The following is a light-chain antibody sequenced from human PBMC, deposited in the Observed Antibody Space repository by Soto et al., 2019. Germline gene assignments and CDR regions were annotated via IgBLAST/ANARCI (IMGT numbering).Light chain of an antibody. CDR2: GAS. Sequence: EIVLTQSPGTLSLSPGERDTLSCRASQSVSNSYLAWYQQKPGQAPRLLIYGASSRATGIPDRFSGSGSGTDFTLTISRLEPEDFALYYCQQYGSSKGFTFGPGTKVDIK. CDR3: QQYGSSKGFT. CDR1: QSVSNSY. V-gene: IGKV3-20*01. J-gene: IGKJ3*01.